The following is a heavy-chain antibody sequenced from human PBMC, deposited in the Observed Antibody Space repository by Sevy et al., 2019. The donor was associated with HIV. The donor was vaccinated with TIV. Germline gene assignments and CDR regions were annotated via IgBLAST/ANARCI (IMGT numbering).Heavy chain of an antibody. CDR1: GYSFTSHW. D-gene: IGHD3-22*01. J-gene: IGHJ4*02. CDR3: ATSRSGYFDSSGYYIY. V-gene: IGHV5-51*01. Sequence: GESLKISCKGSGYSFTSHWIGWVRHMPGKGLEWMGIIYPDDSASRYSPSFQGQVTFSADKSISPAYLQWGSLKASDTAMYYCATSRSGYFDSSGYYIYWGQGTLVTVSS. CDR2: IYPDDSAS.